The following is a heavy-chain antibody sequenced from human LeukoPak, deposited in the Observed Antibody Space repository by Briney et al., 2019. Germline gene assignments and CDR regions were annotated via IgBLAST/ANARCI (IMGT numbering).Heavy chain of an antibody. CDR2: IYYSGTT. V-gene: IGHV4-61*01. CDR1: GDSVSSGSYY. Sequence: SETLSLTCTVSGDSVSSGSYYWSWIRQPPGKGLEWIGYIYYSGTTYYNPSLKSRVTISIDTSKNQFSLKLSSVTAADTAVYYCARGDAVTSFDYWGQGTLVTVSS. D-gene: IGHD4-17*01. J-gene: IGHJ4*02. CDR3: ARGDAVTSFDY.